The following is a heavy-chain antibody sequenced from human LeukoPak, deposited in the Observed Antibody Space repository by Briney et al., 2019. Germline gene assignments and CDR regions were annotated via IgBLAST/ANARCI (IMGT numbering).Heavy chain of an antibody. J-gene: IGHJ6*03. CDR3: ARTRAPSNGRVLYYMDV. CDR1: GFSLRTYA. D-gene: IGHD2-2*01. Sequence: GQSLRLSCAASGFSLRTYAMNWVRQAPGKGLEWVASIISISSHIYYADSVKGRFTISRDNAKNSLYLQMNSLRAEDTAVYYCARTRAPSNGRVLYYMDVWGKGTTVTVSS. CDR2: IISISSHI. V-gene: IGHV3-21*01.